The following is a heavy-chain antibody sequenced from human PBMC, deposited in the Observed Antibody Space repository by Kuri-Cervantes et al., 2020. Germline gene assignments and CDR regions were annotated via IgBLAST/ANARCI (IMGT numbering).Heavy chain of an antibody. D-gene: IGHD3-3*01. CDR1: GGSVSSGSYY. CDR3: AATPYYDFGSGPPFDY. CDR2: IYYSGST. Sequence: SETLSLTCTVSGGSVSSGSYYWSWIRQPPGKGLEWIGYIYYSGSTNYNPSLKSRVTISVDTSKNQFSLKLSSVTAADTAVYYCAATPYYDFGSGPPFDYWGQGTLVTVSS. J-gene: IGHJ4*02. V-gene: IGHV4-61*01.